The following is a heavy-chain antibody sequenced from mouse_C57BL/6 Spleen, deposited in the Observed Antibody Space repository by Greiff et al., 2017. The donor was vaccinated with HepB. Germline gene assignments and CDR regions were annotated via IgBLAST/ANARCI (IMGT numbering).Heavy chain of an antibody. CDR3: ARDNYYGSSLGDY. CDR1: GYTFTDHT. J-gene: IGHJ2*01. Sequence: VKLMESDAELVKPGASVKISCKVSGYTFTDHTIHWMKQRPEQGLEWIGYIYPRDGSTKYNEKFKGKATLTADKSSSTAYMQLNSLTSEDSAVYFCARDNYYGSSLGDYWGQGTTLTVSS. D-gene: IGHD1-1*01. CDR2: IYPRDGST. V-gene: IGHV1-78*01.